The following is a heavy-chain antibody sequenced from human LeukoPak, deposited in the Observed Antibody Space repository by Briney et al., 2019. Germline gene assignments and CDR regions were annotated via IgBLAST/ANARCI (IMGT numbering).Heavy chain of an antibody. CDR2: INHSGST. V-gene: IGHV4-34*01. Sequence: SETLSLTCAVYGGSFSGYYWSWIRQPPGKGLEWIGEINHSGSTNYNPSLKSRVTISVDTSKNQFSLKLSSVTAADTAVYYCAREHSGRYSLYYFDYWGQGTLVTVSS. CDR1: GGSFSGYY. CDR3: AREHSGRYSLYYFDY. J-gene: IGHJ4*02. D-gene: IGHD1-26*01.